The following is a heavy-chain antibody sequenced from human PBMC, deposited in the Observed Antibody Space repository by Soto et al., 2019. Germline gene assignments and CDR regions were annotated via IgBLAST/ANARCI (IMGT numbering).Heavy chain of an antibody. CDR2: IYWDDDR. V-gene: IGHV2-5*02. CDR1: GFSLSTTTVG. D-gene: IGHD3-3*01. Sequence: QITLKESGPTLGKPTQTLTLTCTLSGFSLSTTTVGVGWIRQPPGKALEWLALIYWDDDRRYIPSLKNRLTITKDTSGVQVVLTMTNMDPVDTATCYCAHITPFDFKGYDFDYWGPGILVTVSS. J-gene: IGHJ4*02. CDR3: AHITPFDFKGYDFDY.